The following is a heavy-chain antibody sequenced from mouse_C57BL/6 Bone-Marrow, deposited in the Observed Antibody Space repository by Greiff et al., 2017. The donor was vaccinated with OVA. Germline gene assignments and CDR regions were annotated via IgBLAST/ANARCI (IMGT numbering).Heavy chain of an antibody. Sequence: QVQLQQPGAELVKPGASVKLSCKASGYTFTSYWMHWVKQRPGQGLEWIGMIHPNSGSTNYNEKFKSKATLTVDKSSSTAYMQLSSLTSEDSAVYYCARGVYYGFLYWYFDVWGTGTTVTVSS. V-gene: IGHV1-64*01. CDR3: ARGVYYGFLYWYFDV. CDR2: IHPNSGST. J-gene: IGHJ1*03. D-gene: IGHD2-2*01. CDR1: GYTFTSYW.